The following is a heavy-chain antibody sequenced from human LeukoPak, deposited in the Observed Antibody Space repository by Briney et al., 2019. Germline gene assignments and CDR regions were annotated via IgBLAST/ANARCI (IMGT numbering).Heavy chain of an antibody. Sequence: NASETLPLTCTVSGGSFSNYFRGWIRQPPGRGLEWIGYVHNSGSTTYNPSLKSRGTIVLDTSRNQFSLRLSSVTAADTAVYYRTQGAGWLIDYWGQGILVSVSS. CDR3: TQGAGWLIDY. D-gene: IGHD3-16*01. V-gene: IGHV4-59*03. J-gene: IGHJ4*02. CDR1: GGSFSNYF. CDR2: VHNSGST.